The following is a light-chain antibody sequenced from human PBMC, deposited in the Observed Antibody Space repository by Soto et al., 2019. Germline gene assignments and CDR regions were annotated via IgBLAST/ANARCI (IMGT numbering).Light chain of an antibody. CDR1: QHVSSH. CDR3: QQYQSWPFP. Sequence: ERVMTQSPATLSVSPGEGATLSCRANQHVSSHIAWYQHKPGQAPGLLIHAASTRAPGVPVRFSGSGSGTEFTLTISSLQFEDFAVYYCQQYQSWPFPFGQGTKLEIK. J-gene: IGKJ2*01. V-gene: IGKV3-15*01. CDR2: AAS.